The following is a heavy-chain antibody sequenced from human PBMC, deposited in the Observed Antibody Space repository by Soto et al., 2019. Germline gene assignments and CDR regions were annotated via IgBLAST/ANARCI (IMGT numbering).Heavy chain of an antibody. J-gene: IGHJ3*02. CDR1: GGSISSGGYF. Sequence: QVQLQESGPGLVKPSQTLSLTFTVSGGSISSGGYFWSWIRQHPEKCLEWIGYIYYTGNTYYNASLKSRVTISVDTSNNQFSLKLSSVTAADTAVYYCARVGISSSDAFDIWGQGTTVTVSS. CDR3: ARVGISSSDAFDI. CDR2: IYYTGNT. V-gene: IGHV4-31*03. D-gene: IGHD6-6*01.